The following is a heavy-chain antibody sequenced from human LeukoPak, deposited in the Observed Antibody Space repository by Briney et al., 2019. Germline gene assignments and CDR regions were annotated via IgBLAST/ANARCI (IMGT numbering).Heavy chain of an antibody. V-gene: IGHV1-69*13. D-gene: IGHD2-2*01. CDR3: AVLSADIVVVPAAIGGNWFDP. CDR2: IIPIFGTA. CDR1: GGTFSSYA. J-gene: IGHJ5*02. Sequence: SLKVSCKASGGTFSSYAISWVRQAPGQGLEWMRGIIPIFGTANYAQKFQGRVTITADESTSTAYMELSSLRSEDTAVYYCAVLSADIVVVPAAIGGNWFDPWGQGTLVTVSS.